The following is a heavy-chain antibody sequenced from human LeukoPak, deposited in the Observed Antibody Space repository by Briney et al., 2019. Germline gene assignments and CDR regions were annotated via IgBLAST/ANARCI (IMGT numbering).Heavy chain of an antibody. Sequence: ASVKVSCKASGYTFTSYDINWVRQATGQGLEWMGWMNPNSGNTGYAQKSQGRVTMTRNTSISTAYMELSRLRSDDTAVYYCARDLYCSGGSCYNWFDPWGQGTLVTVSS. J-gene: IGHJ5*02. CDR3: ARDLYCSGGSCYNWFDP. D-gene: IGHD2-15*01. V-gene: IGHV1-8*01. CDR2: MNPNSGNT. CDR1: GYTFTSYD.